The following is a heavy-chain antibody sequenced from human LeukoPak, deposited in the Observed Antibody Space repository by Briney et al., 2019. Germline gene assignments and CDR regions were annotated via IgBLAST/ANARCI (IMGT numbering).Heavy chain of an antibody. CDR2: IYYSGST. V-gene: IGHV4-61*05. D-gene: IGHD1-26*01. J-gene: IGHJ4*02. CDR1: GGSISSSSYY. Sequence: SSETLSLTCTVSGGSISSSSYYWGWIRQPPGKGLEWVGYIYYSGSTNYNPSLKSRVTISVDTSKNQFSLKLSSVTAADTAVYYCARVPTKEWELGSYFDYWGQGTLVTVSS. CDR3: ARVPTKEWELGSYFDY.